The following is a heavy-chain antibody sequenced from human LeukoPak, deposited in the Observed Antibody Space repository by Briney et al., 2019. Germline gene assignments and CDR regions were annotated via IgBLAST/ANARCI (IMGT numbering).Heavy chain of an antibody. Sequence: SQTLSLTCTVSGGSISSGDYYWSWIRQPPGKGLEWIGYIYYSGSTYYNPSLKSRVTTSVDTSKNQFSLKLSSVTAADTAVYYCARATGEGYCSGGSCYINWFDPWGQGTLVTASS. D-gene: IGHD2-15*01. CDR1: GGSISSGDYY. J-gene: IGHJ5*02. V-gene: IGHV4-30-4*01. CDR2: IYYSGST. CDR3: ARATGEGYCSGGSCYINWFDP.